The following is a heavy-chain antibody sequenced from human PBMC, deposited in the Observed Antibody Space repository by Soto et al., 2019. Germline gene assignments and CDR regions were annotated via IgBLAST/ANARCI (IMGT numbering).Heavy chain of an antibody. V-gene: IGHV4-59*01. Sequence: PSETLSLTCSVSGGSIGGYYWSWIRQSPEKGLEWIGNIYYSGSTLYSPSLKSRVIISLDTSKNGFSLKMTSVTPADTAVYYCARVGQSIAARRAFDVWGQGTMVTVSS. D-gene: IGHD6-6*01. CDR1: GGSIGGYY. CDR2: IYYSGST. CDR3: ARVGQSIAARRAFDV. J-gene: IGHJ3*01.